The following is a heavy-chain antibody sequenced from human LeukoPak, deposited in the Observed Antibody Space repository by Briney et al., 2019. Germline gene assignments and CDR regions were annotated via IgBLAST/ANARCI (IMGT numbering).Heavy chain of an antibody. J-gene: IGHJ4*02. V-gene: IGHV4-39*01. CDR1: GGSISRSSYY. CDR3: ARLNYYYDSSGYETDY. CDR2: IYYSGST. D-gene: IGHD3-22*01. Sequence: SETLSLTCTVSGGSISRSSYYWGWLRQPPGKGLEWIGSIYYSGSTYYNPSLKSRVTISVDTSKNQFSLKLSSVTAADTAVYYCARLNYYYDSSGYETDYWGQGTLVTVSS.